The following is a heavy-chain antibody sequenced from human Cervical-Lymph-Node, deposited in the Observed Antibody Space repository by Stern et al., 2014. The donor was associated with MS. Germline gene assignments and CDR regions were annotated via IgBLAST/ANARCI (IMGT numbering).Heavy chain of an antibody. CDR2: IYHSGTN. D-gene: IGHD1-1*01. CDR1: GGSLTGYY. CDR3: ARNRYPTTWFDS. V-gene: IGHV4-4*09. Sequence: QLQLQESGPGLVKPSETLSLTCSVSGGSLTGYYCSWIRQSPGKGLEWIGYIYHSGTNQSHTSLKRRLTMSVDTSNNQFSLKLNSVTTEDTAVYYCARNRYPTTWFDSWGQGTLVIVSS. J-gene: IGHJ5*01.